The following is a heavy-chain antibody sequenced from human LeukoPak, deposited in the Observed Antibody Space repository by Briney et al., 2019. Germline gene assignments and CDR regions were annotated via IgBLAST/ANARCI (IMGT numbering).Heavy chain of an antibody. Sequence: GGSLRLSCAASGFTFSSYSMNWVRQAPGKGLEWVSAISGSGGSTYYADSVKGRFTISRDNSKNTLYLQMNSLRAEDTAVYYCAKHIVVVPAAISHAFDIWGQGTMVTVSS. CDR2: ISGSGGST. J-gene: IGHJ3*02. V-gene: IGHV3-23*01. D-gene: IGHD2-2*01. CDR1: GFTFSSYS. CDR3: AKHIVVVPAAISHAFDI.